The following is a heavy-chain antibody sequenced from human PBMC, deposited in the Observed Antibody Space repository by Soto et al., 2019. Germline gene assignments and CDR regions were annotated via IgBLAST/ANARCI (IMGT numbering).Heavy chain of an antibody. CDR1: GGSSSGYY. CDR3: ARGAKGAVTRGPYYYYYGMDV. J-gene: IGHJ6*02. D-gene: IGHD4-17*01. Sequence: LSLTCAVYGGSSSGYYWSWIRQPPGKGLEWIGEINHSGSTNYNPSLKSRNTISIDTSKNQFSLKLSSVTAADTAVYYCARGAKGAVTRGPYYYYYGMDVWGQGTTVTVSS. CDR2: INHSGST. V-gene: IGHV4-34*01.